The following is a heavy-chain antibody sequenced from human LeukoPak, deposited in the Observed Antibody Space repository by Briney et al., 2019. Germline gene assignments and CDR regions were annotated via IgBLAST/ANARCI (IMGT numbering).Heavy chain of an antibody. V-gene: IGHV3-48*02. J-gene: IGHJ6*02. Sequence: TGGSLRLSCAASGFTFSGYSMNWVRQAPGKGLEWVSYISSSSSTIYYADSVKGRFTISRDNAKNSLYLQMNSLRDEDTAVYYCARDHTRRTSLFHYGMDVWGQGTTVTVSS. CDR2: ISSSSSTI. D-gene: IGHD2-2*01. CDR1: GFTFSGYS. CDR3: ARDHTRRTSLFHYGMDV.